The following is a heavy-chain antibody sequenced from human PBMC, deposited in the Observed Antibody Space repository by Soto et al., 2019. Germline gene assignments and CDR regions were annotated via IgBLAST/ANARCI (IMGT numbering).Heavy chain of an antibody. CDR2: ISGGGDST. CDR3: AKRASYYDDSSAYSDY. CDR1: GVTFRSYA. Sequence: EVQLLESGGGLVQPGGSLRLSCAASGVTFRSYAMSWVRQAPGKGLEWVSTISGGGDSTNYADPVKGRFTISRDNSKNTLYLRMNSLRAEDTAIYYCAKRASYYDDSSAYSDYWGQGTLVTVSS. J-gene: IGHJ4*02. V-gene: IGHV3-23*01. D-gene: IGHD3-22*01.